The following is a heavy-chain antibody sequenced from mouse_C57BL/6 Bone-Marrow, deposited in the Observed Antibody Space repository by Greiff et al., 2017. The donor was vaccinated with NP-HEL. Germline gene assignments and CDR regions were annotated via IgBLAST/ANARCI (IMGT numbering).Heavy chain of an antibody. J-gene: IGHJ2*01. V-gene: IGHV1-55*01. CDR2: IYPGSGST. CDR3: AGPYDYYPVYGC. CDR1: GYTFTSYW. Sequence: QVQLQQPGAELVKPGASVKMSCKASGYTFTSYWITWVKQRPGQGLEWIGDIYPGSGSTNYNEKFKSKATLTVDTSSSTAYMQLSSRTSEDSAVYYCAGPYDYYPVYGCWGQGTTLTVSS. D-gene: IGHD2-4*01.